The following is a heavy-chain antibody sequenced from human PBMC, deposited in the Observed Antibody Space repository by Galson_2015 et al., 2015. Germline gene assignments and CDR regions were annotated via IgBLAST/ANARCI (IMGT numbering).Heavy chain of an antibody. CDR2: IYYSGST. V-gene: IGHV4-31*03. J-gene: IGHJ4*02. D-gene: IGHD3-22*01. CDR3: ARYRTPRSGYIDY. Sequence: LSLTCTVSGGSISSGGYYWSWIRQHPGKGLEWIGYIYYSGSTYYNPSLKSRVTISVDTSKNQFSLKLSSVTAADTAVYYCARYRTPRSGYIDYWGQGTLVTVSS. CDR1: GGSISSGGYY.